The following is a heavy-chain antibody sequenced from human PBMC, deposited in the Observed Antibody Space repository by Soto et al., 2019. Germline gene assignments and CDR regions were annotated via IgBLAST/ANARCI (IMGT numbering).Heavy chain of an antibody. CDR1: GFNFDKYA. CDR2: IRGGGAKT. Sequence: EVQLLESGGGLVQPGGSLRLSCAAAGFNFDKYAMSWVRQAPGKGLEWVSIIRGGGAKTSYADSVRGRFTISRDNSNNPLYLQMKNLSAEDTAVYYCPKDLSLQYAFWNGYYADYWGQGTLVTVSS. V-gene: IGHV3-23*01. D-gene: IGHD3-3*01. CDR3: PKDLSLQYAFWNGYYADY. J-gene: IGHJ4*02.